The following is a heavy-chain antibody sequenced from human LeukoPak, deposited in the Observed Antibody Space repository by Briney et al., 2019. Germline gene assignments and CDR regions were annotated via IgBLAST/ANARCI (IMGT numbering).Heavy chain of an antibody. D-gene: IGHD3-9*01. Sequence: ASVKVSCKASGYTFTSYDINWVRQATGQGLEWMGWMNPNSGNTGYAQKFQGRVTITRNTSISTAYMELSSLGSEDTAVYYCARLVFEWFPYYYYYMDVWGKGTTVTVSS. J-gene: IGHJ6*03. CDR2: MNPNSGNT. CDR3: ARLVFEWFPYYYYYMDV. CDR1: GYTFTSYD. V-gene: IGHV1-8*03.